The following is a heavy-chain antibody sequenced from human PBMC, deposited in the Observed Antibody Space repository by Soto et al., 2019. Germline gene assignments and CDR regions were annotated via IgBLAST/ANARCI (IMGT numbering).Heavy chain of an antibody. V-gene: IGHV3-30*18. CDR1: GFTFSSYG. CDR2: ISYDGSNK. J-gene: IGHJ6*02. Sequence: QVQLVESGGGVVQPGRSLRLSCAASGFTFSSYGMHWVRQAPGKGLEWVAVISYDGSNKYYADSVKGRFTISRDNSKNTLYLQMNSLRAEDTAVYYCAKEGAGLELYYGMDVWGQGTTVTVSS. D-gene: IGHD3-10*01. CDR3: AKEGAGLELYYGMDV.